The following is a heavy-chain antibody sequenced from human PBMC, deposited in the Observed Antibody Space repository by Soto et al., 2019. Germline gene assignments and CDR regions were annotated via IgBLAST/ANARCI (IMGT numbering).Heavy chain of an antibody. Sequence: EVQLLESGGGLVQPGGSLRLSCAASGFTFSTNSMTWVRQAPGKGLEWVGGISGGGDSTHYAESVKGRFTISRDNSKNMVYLQMNSLTADDTAVYFCSKWDGYGDQWGQGTLVTVSS. CDR1: GFTFSTNS. D-gene: IGHD5-12*01. J-gene: IGHJ5*02. CDR3: SKWDGYGDQ. V-gene: IGHV3-23*01. CDR2: ISGGGDST.